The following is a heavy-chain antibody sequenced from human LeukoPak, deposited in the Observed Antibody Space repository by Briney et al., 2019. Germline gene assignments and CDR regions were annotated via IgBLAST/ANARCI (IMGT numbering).Heavy chain of an antibody. CDR2: ISSSSSYI. D-gene: IGHD2-2*01. J-gene: IGHJ6*03. CDR1: GFTFSSYS. V-gene: IGHV3-21*01. CDR3: AREWKPLGAYQLLLSYYMDV. Sequence: PGGSLRLSCAASGFTFSSYSMNWVRQAPGKGLEWVSSISSSSSYIYYADSVKGQFTISRDNAKNSLYLQMNSLRAEDTAVYYCAREWKPLGAYQLLLSYYMDVWGKGTTVTVSS.